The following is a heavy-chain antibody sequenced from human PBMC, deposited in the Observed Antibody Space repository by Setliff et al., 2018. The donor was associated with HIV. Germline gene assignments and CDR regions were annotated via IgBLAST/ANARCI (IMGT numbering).Heavy chain of an antibody. CDR3: ARHHYSNWFDP. D-gene: IGHD2-15*01. CDR2: INDSGST. J-gene: IGHJ5*02. CDR1: GASFSGYY. Sequence: SETLSLTCAIYGASFSGYYWSWIRQPPGKGLEWIGEINDSGSTNYNPSLKSRVTMSGDTSKNQFSLKLSSVTAADTAVYYCARHHYSNWFDPWGQGTLVTVSS. V-gene: IGHV4-34*01.